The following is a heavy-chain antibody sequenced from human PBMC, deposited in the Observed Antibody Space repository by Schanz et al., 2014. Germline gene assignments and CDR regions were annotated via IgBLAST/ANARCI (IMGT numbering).Heavy chain of an antibody. CDR2: LSGSGGST. J-gene: IGHJ4*02. V-gene: IGHV3-23*04. Sequence: QLVGSGGGLIQPGGSLRLSCAASGFTFSSYAMSWVRQAPGKGLEWVSALSGSGGSTYYADSVEGRFTISRDNSRNTLYLQMNSLRTEDTAVYYCASPSGYSDYGTYFDFWGQGTLVTVSS. CDR3: ASPSGYSDYGTYFDF. CDR1: GFTFSSYA. D-gene: IGHD5-12*01.